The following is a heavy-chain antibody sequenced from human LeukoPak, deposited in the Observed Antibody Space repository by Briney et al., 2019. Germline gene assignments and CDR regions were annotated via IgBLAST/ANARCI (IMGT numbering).Heavy chain of an antibody. CDR3: ARPGASSPGNWCAS. CDR1: GYTFTNHA. CDR2: INTADGNT. J-gene: IGHJ5*01. V-gene: IGHV1-3*04. Sequence: GASVKVSCKASGYTFTNHAMHWVRQAPGQGLEWMGWINTADGNTKYSQKFQGRVTITTDTSASIVYLDLTRLRSEDTAVYYCARPGASSPGNWCASWGQGTLVTVSS. D-gene: IGHD6-13*01.